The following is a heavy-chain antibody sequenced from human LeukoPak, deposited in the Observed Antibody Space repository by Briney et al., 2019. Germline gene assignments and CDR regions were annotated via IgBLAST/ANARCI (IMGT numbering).Heavy chain of an antibody. J-gene: IGHJ4*02. CDR1: GFTVSNTY. CDR3: TGGTWNPALLDS. D-gene: IGHD1-1*01. CDR2: IYNGGRT. V-gene: IGHV3-53*01. Sequence: PSEPLRLSCVVTGFTVSNTYMRWFRQPPGKGLQWVSVIYNGGRTYYADSLKGRFTMSRDNSKNTLYFQMNGLTAEDTAVYFWTGGTWNPALLDSWGQGTLVTVSS.